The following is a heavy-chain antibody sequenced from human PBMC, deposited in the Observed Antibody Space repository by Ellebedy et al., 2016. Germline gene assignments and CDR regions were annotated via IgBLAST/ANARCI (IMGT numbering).Heavy chain of an antibody. J-gene: IGHJ2*01. Sequence: ASVKVSXXASGYTFTSYYMHWVRQAPGQGLEWMGWINPNSGGTNYAQKFQGRVTMTRDTSISTAYMELSRLRSDDTAVYYCARDYYGPSGYFDLWGRGTLVTVSS. CDR1: GYTFTSYY. D-gene: IGHD3-10*01. V-gene: IGHV1-2*02. CDR3: ARDYYGPSGYFDL. CDR2: INPNSGGT.